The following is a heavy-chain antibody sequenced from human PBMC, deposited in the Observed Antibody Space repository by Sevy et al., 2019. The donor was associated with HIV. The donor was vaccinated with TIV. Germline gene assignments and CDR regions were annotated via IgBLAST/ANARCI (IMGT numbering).Heavy chain of an antibody. CDR1: GFTFSKYS. J-gene: IGHJ4*02. D-gene: IGHD2-8*01. Sequence: GGSLRLSCAASGFTFSKYSMSWVRQPPGKGLEWVSTLSFGCGELNYADSVKGRFTISRDNSKSSGYLQMNNLRPEDTAGYYCAREGCTKPHDYWGQGTLVTVSS. CDR3: AREGCTKPHDY. CDR2: LSFGCGEL. V-gene: IGHV3-23*01.